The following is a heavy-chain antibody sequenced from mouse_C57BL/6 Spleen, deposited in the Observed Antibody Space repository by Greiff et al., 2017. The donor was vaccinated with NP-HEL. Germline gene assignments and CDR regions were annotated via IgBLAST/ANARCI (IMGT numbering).Heavy chain of an antibody. CDR1: GYAFTNYL. V-gene: IGHV1-54*01. CDR2: INPGSGGT. J-gene: IGHJ1*03. Sequence: QVQLQQSGAELVRPGTSVTVSCKASGYAFTNYLIEWVKQRPGQGLEWIGVINPGSGGTNYNEKFKGKATLTADKSSSTAYMQLSSLTSEDSAVYFCARGYFDVWGTGTTVTVSS. CDR3: ARGYFDV.